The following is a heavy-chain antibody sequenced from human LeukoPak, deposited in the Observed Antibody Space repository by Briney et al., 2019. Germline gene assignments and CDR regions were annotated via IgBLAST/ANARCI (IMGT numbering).Heavy chain of an antibody. CDR3: VKGSAASRPYYFDS. CDR1: GFTFSRYA. V-gene: IGHV3-23*01. Sequence: GGSXRXSXAXSGFTFSRYAMSWVRQAPGQGLDWVSALTNGGGSTYYADYVKGRFTISRDNSKNTLYLQMDSLRVEDTAVYFCVKGSAASRPYYFDSWGQGTLVTVSS. D-gene: IGHD6-25*01. CDR2: LTNGGGST. J-gene: IGHJ4*02.